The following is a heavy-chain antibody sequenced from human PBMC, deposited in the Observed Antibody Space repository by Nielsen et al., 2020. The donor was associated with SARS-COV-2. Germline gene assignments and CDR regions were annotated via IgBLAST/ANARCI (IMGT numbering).Heavy chain of an antibody. CDR2: IYPGDSDT. D-gene: IGHD6-19*01. V-gene: IGHV5-51*01. Sequence: KVSCKGSGYSFTSYWIGWVRQMPGKGLEWMGIIYPGDSDTRYSPSFQGQVTISADKSISTAYLQWSSLKASDTAMYYCARWRGLVRSAFDIWGQGTMVTVSS. CDR3: ARWRGLVRSAFDI. J-gene: IGHJ3*02. CDR1: GYSFTSYW.